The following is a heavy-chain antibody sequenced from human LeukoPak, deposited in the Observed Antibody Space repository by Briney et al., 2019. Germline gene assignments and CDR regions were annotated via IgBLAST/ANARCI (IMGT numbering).Heavy chain of an antibody. Sequence: ASVKVSCKASGYTFTGYYMHWVRQAPGQGLEWMGWINPNSGGTNYAQKFQGRVTMTRDTSISTAYMELSRLRSDDTAVYYCARDGDYSKYYYYGMDVWGQGTTVTVSS. CDR3: ARDGDYSKYYYYGMDV. D-gene: IGHD4-11*01. CDR2: INPNSGGT. J-gene: IGHJ6*02. CDR1: GYTFTGYY. V-gene: IGHV1-2*02.